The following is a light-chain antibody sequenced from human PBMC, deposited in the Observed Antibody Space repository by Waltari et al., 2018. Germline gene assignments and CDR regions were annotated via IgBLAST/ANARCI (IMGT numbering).Light chain of an antibody. V-gene: IGLV1-40*01. CDR2: VNS. Sequence: QSGLTQPPSVSGAPGLLVTISCPRRSPNIGVGYDVHWYQLLPEKAPKFCMYVNSTRPSGVPDMFAGAKSGTSASLAITGLQAEDEAGYYCQSYESSLGGSVFGGRTKLTVL. CDR3: QSYESSLGGSV. CDR1: SPNIGVGYD. J-gene: IGLJ2*01.